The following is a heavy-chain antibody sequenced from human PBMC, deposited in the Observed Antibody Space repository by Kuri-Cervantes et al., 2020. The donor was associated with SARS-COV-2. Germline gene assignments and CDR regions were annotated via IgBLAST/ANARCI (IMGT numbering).Heavy chain of an antibody. CDR2: IIPIFGTA. CDR3: ARAAWVPYSSGRSGWFDP. D-gene: IGHD6-19*01. V-gene: IGHV1-69*06. CDR1: GGTFSSYA. J-gene: IGHJ5*02. Sequence: SVKVSCKASGGTFSSYAISWVRQAPGQGLEWMGGIIPIFGTANYAQKFQGRVTITADKSTSTAYMELSSLRSEDTAVYYCARAAWVPYSSGRSGWFDPWGQGTLVTVSS.